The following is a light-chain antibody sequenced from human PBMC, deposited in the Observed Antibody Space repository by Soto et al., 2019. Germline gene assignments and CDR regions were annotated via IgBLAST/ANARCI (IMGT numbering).Light chain of an antibody. CDR1: SSNIGSNT. Sequence: QSVLTQPPSASGTPGQRVTISCSGSSSNIGSNTVNWYQQLPGTAPKLLIYSNNQQPSGVPDRFSGSKSGTPASLAISGLQSEDEADYYCAAWDDSLNGPRVVFGGGTKLTVL. CDR3: AAWDDSLNGPRVV. J-gene: IGLJ2*01. V-gene: IGLV1-44*01. CDR2: SNN.